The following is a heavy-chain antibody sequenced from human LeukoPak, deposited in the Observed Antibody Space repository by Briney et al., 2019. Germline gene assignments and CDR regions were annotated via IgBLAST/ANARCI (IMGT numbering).Heavy chain of an antibody. J-gene: IGHJ4*02. Sequence: GASVKVSCKASGYTFTSTGINWVRQAPGQGLEWMAWISPYNGNTKYARKFQGRVTVTTDTSTTTAYMDLRSLRSDDTAVYCCAREHSGYDLWGQGTLVTVSS. V-gene: IGHV1-18*01. CDR2: ISPYNGNT. D-gene: IGHD5-12*01. CDR1: GYTFTSTG. CDR3: AREHSGYDL.